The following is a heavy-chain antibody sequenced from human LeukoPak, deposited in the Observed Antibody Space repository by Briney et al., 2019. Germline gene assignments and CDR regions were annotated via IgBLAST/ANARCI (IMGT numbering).Heavy chain of an antibody. CDR2: IYHSGST. V-gene: IGHV4-38-2*02. Sequence: PSETLSLTCTVSGYSISSGYYWGWIRQPPGKGLEWIGSIYHSGSTYYNPSLKSRVTISVDTSKNQFSLKLSSVTAADAAVYYCARDGDIAAAPYGMDVWGQGTTVTVSS. CDR3: ARDGDIAAAPYGMDV. J-gene: IGHJ6*02. CDR1: GYSISSGYY. D-gene: IGHD6-13*01.